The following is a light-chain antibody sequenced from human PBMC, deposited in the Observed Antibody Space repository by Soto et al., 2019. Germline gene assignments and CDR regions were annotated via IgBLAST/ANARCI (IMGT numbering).Light chain of an antibody. V-gene: IGLV4-69*02. CDR2: VKSDGSH. Sequence: QSVLTQSPSASASLGASVKLTCTLSSGHSSYAIAWHQQQPEKGPRYLMKVKSDGSHIKGDGIPDRFSGSSSGAERYLTISRLQSEDEADYYCQTWGTGIQVFGGGTKLTVL. CDR1: SGHSSYA. J-gene: IGLJ2*01. CDR3: QTWGTGIQV.